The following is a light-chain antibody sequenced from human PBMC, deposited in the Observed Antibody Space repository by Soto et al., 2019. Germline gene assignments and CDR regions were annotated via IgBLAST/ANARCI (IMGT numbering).Light chain of an antibody. V-gene: IGLV2-14*02. Sequence: QSALTQPASVSGSPGQSITISCTGTSSDVGAYNLVSWYQQHPGRAPKLFIFDVSGRPSGVSTRFSGSKSGNTASLTISGLQAEDEAFYYCSSYTNTSTLMFGGGTKVTVL. CDR1: SSDVGAYNL. CDR3: SSYTNTSTLM. J-gene: IGLJ3*02. CDR2: DVS.